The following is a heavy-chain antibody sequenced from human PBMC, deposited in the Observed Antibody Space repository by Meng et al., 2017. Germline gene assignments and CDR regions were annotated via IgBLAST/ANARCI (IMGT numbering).Heavy chain of an antibody. J-gene: IGHJ4*02. CDR1: GYTFTNYD. CDR3: ARVYGDIDY. Sequence: QVQLAQSGAEVKKPGASVKVSCKTSGYTFTNYDINWVRQATGQGLEWVGWMNPKSGNTGFAQKFQGRVTMTRDTSITTAYMELSSLRSEDTAVYYCARVYGDIDYWGQGTLVTVSS. CDR2: MNPKSGNT. D-gene: IGHD4-17*01. V-gene: IGHV1-8*01.